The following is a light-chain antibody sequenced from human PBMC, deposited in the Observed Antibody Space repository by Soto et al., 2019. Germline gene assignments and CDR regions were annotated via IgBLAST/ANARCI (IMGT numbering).Light chain of an antibody. V-gene: IGLV1-40*01. J-gene: IGLJ2*01. Sequence: QSVLTQPPSVSGAPGQRVTISCTGSSSNIGAGYDVHWYQQLPGTAPKLLIYGNSNRRSGVPDRFSGSKSGTSASLAITGLQAEDGGDYYCQAYDSSLSGVVFGGGTKLTVL. CDR3: QAYDSSLSGVV. CDR2: GNS. CDR1: SSNIGAGYD.